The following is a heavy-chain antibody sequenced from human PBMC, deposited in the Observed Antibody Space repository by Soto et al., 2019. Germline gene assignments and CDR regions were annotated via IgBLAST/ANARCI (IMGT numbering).Heavy chain of an antibody. V-gene: IGHV1-69*06. CDR1: GGTFSSYA. D-gene: IGHD1-26*01. CDR3: VRLIVGATEGAFDI. CDR2: IIPIFGTA. Sequence: QVQLVQSGAEVKKPGSSVKVSCKASGGTFSSYAISWVRQAPGQGLEWMGGIIPIFGTANYAQKFQGRVTISADKSASTAYMALSSLRSEDTAVYYCVRLIVGATEGAFDIWGQGTMVTVSS. J-gene: IGHJ3*02.